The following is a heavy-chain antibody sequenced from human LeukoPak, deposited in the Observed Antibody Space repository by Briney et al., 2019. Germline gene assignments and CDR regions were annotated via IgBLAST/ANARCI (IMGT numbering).Heavy chain of an antibody. CDR1: GYTFTSYD. CDR3: ARAPFVRYCGGDCYPHYYFDY. J-gene: IGHJ4*02. D-gene: IGHD2-21*02. Sequence: ASVKVSCKASGYTFTSYDINWVRQATGQGLEWMGWMNPNSGNTGYAQKFQGRVTITRNTSISTAYMELSSLRSEDTAVYYCARAPFVRYCGGDCYPHYYFDYWGQGTLVTVSS. CDR2: MNPNSGNT. V-gene: IGHV1-8*03.